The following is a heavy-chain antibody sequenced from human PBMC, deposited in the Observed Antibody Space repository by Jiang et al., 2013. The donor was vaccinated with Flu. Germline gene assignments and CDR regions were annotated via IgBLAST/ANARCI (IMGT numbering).Heavy chain of an antibody. D-gene: IGHD6-6*01. CDR2: IIPILSIT. V-gene: IGHV1-69*04. CDR3: AREKQLVPRNFFDF. CDR1: GGTFSSYT. J-gene: IGHJ4*02. Sequence: GAEVKKPGSSVRVSCKTSGGTFSSYTISWVRQAPGQGLEWMGRIIPILSITDYSQKFQGRVSITADRSTSTAYMELRSLRSEDTAVYYCAREKQLVPRNFFDFWGQGTLVTVSS.